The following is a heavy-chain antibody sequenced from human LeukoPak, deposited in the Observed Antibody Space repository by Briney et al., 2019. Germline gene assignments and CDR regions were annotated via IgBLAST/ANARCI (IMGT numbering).Heavy chain of an antibody. D-gene: IGHD1-26*01. Sequence: PGGSLRLSCAASGFTVSSNYMSWVRQAPGKGLEWVSVIYSGGSTYYADSVKGRFTISRDNSKNTLYLQMNSLRAEDTAVYYCARVGSSGSYLYLDYWGQGTLVTVSS. CDR3: ARVGSSGSYLYLDY. J-gene: IGHJ4*02. V-gene: IGHV3-53*01. CDR1: GFTVSSNY. CDR2: IYSGGST.